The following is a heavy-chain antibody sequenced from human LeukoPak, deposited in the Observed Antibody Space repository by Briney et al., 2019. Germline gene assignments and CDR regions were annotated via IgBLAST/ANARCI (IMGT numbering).Heavy chain of an antibody. Sequence: GSLRIPCAASGFTFISYWVSWVRQAPGKGREWVANIKQDGSEKYSVDSVKGRFTISRDNAKTSLYLQMNSLRAEDTAVYYCARVNSGVTYRPGRTETTYYGMDVWGQGTTVTVSS. CDR3: ARVNSGVTYRPGRTETTYYGMDV. V-gene: IGHV3-7*04. J-gene: IGHJ6*02. CDR1: GFTFISYW. D-gene: IGHD1-1*01. CDR2: IKQDGSEK.